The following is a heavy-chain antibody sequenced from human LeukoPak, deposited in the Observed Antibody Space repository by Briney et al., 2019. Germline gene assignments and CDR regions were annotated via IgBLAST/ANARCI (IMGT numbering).Heavy chain of an antibody. CDR1: GVGFSNYL. J-gene: IGHJ4*02. Sequence: GGSLRLSCAASGVGFSNYLMSWVRQAPGKGLEWVANMNEDGSEKNYVYSVKGRFTISRDNAQDSLYLQMNSLRAEDTAVYYCARDRGYSNFDYWGQGTLLTVSS. D-gene: IGHD4-11*01. CDR3: ARDRGYSNFDY. CDR2: MNEDGSEK. V-gene: IGHV3-7*01.